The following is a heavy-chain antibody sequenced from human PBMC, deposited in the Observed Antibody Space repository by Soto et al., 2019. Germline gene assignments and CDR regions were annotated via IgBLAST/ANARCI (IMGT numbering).Heavy chain of an antibody. Sequence: ASVKVSCKASGGTFSSYAISWVRQAPGQGLEWMGGIIPIFGTANYAQKFQGRVTITADESTSTAYMELSSLRSDDTAVYYCARVKGSGWLNWFDPWGQGTPVTVSS. CDR3: ARVKGSGWLNWFDP. V-gene: IGHV1-69*13. CDR1: GGTFSSYA. D-gene: IGHD6-19*01. J-gene: IGHJ5*02. CDR2: IIPIFGTA.